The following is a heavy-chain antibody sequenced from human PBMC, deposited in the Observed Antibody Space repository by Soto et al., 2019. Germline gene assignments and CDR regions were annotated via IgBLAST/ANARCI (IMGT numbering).Heavy chain of an antibody. J-gene: IGHJ3*02. CDR1: GGTFSSYA. Sequence: AASVKVSCKASGGTFSSYAISWVRQAPGQGLEWMGGIIPIFGTANYAQKFQGRVTITADESTSTAYMELSSLRSEDTAVYYCARRAYCGGDCYSSGDDAFDIWGQGTMVTVSS. CDR3: ARRAYCGGDCYSSGDDAFDI. V-gene: IGHV1-69*13. CDR2: IIPIFGTA. D-gene: IGHD2-21*02.